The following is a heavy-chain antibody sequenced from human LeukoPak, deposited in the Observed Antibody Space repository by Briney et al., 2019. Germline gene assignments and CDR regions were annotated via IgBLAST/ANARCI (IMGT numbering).Heavy chain of an antibody. CDR1: GYTFTSYD. J-gene: IGHJ4*02. CDR3: ATIEDYYDSSGYYYFDY. CDR2: MNPSSGNT. Sequence: ASVKVSCKASGYTFTSYDINWVRQATGQGLEWLGWMNPSSGNTGYAQKFQGRVTMTRDTSISTAYMELSSLRSEDTAVYYCATIEDYYDSSGYYYFDYWGQGTLVTVSS. V-gene: IGHV1-8*01. D-gene: IGHD3-22*01.